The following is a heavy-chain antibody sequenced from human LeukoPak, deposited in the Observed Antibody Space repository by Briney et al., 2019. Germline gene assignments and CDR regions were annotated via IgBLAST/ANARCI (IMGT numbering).Heavy chain of an antibody. CDR3: AKKTPGTHPFDY. CDR1: GFTFSSSA. CDR2: SGTDGDT. Sequence: GGSLRLSCAASGFTFSSSAMNWVRQAPGKGLEWVSASGTDGDTYYAASVKGRFTIPRDNSKNTLYLQMTSLRAEDTAIYYCAKKTPGTHPFDYWGQGTLVTVSP. V-gene: IGHV3-23*01. J-gene: IGHJ4*02. D-gene: IGHD6-13*01.